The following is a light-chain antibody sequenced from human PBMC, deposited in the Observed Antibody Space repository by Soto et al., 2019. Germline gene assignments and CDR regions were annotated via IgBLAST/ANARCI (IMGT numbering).Light chain of an antibody. CDR3: QKYNSAPLT. CDR2: ATS. Sequence: DVQMTQSPSSLSAFVGDRVTITCRASQGIAPYLAWFQQKPGKVPKLLIYATSTLQSGVPSRFSGSGSGTAFTLPISSLQPADVGTYYCQKYNSAPLTFGGGTKVEIK. V-gene: IGKV1-27*01. CDR1: QGIAPY. J-gene: IGKJ4*01.